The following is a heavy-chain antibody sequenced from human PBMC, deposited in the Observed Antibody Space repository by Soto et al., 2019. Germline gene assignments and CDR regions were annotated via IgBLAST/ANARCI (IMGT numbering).Heavy chain of an antibody. CDR2: IYYSGST. V-gene: IGHV4-59*08. CDR3: ARRATYYDILTGYPSYYFDY. J-gene: IGHJ4*02. Sequence: QVHLQESPPRLVKPSETLSLTCTVSGGSISSYYWSWIRQPPGKGLEWIGYIYYSGSTNYNPSLKSRVIISVDTSKPQFSLKLSSVTAADTTVYYCARRATYYDILTGYPSYYFDYWGQGNLVTVSS. CDR1: GGSISSYY. D-gene: IGHD3-9*01.